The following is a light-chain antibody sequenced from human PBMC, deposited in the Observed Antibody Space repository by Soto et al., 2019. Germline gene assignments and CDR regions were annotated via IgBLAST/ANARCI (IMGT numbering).Light chain of an antibody. V-gene: IGLV2-8*01. CDR2: EVS. Sequence: QSVLTQPPSASGSPGQSVTISCTGTGSDVGGYNYVSWYQHHPGKAPKLMLYEVSTRPSGVPDRFSGSKSGNTASLTVSGLQAEDEADYYCSSYAGSNSYVVFGGGTQLTVL. CDR1: GSDVGGYNY. CDR3: SSYAGSNSYVV. J-gene: IGLJ2*01.